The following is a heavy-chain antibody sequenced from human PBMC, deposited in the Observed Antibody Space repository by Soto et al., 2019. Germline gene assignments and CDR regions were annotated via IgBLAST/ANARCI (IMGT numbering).Heavy chain of an antibody. J-gene: IGHJ6*03. CDR2: IYYSGST. D-gene: IGHD1-1*01. CDR3: ARVGRTPNIADPAYDPYRYYYYYMDV. Sequence: SETLSLTCTVSGGSISSYYWSWIRQPPGKGLEWIGYIYYSGSTNYNPSLKSRVTISVDTSKNQFSLKLSSVTAADTAVYYCARVGRTPNIADPAYDPYRYYYYYMDVWGKGTTVTVSS. CDR1: GGSISSYY. V-gene: IGHV4-59*01.